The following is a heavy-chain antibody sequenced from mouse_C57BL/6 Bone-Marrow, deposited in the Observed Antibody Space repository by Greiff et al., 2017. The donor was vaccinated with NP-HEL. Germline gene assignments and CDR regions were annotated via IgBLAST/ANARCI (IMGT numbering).Heavy chain of an antibody. CDR1: GYTFTRYW. J-gene: IGHJ4*01. Sequence: VQLQQPGAELVKPGASVKLSCKASGYTFTRYWMHWVKQRPGQGLEWIGMIHPNSGSTNYNEQFKSKATLTVDKSSITAYMQLRSLTSADSAVSDCARQDYGNYGNAMDYWGQGTSVTVSS. CDR2: IHPNSGST. V-gene: IGHV1-64*01. D-gene: IGHD2-1*01. CDR3: ARQDYGNYGNAMDY.